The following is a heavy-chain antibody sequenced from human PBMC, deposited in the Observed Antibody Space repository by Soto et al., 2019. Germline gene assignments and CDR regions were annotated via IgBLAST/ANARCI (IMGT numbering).Heavy chain of an antibody. CDR1: GGSISGSSYY. D-gene: IGHD4-17*01. J-gene: IGHJ4*02. CDR2: VHYSGST. Sequence: SETLSLTCTVSGGSISGSSYYWGWIRQPPGKGLECIGSVHYSGSTDYNPSLKSRVTISVDTSKNQFSLKLTSVTAADTAVYFCASLSGATYGDYGGGINYWGQGTLVTVSS. CDR3: ASLSGATYGDYGGGINY. V-gene: IGHV4-39*01.